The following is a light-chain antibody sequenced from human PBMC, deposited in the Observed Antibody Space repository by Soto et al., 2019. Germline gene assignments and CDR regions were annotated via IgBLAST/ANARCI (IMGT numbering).Light chain of an antibody. Sequence: EIVMTQSPATLSVSPGESATHSCRASQSVSSNLAWYQQKPGQAPRLLIYDASARATGIPARFSGSGSGTEFTLTISSLQSEDFAVYYCQQYNNWLFTFGPGTKVDIK. CDR1: QSVSSN. V-gene: IGKV3-15*01. CDR3: QQYNNWLFT. J-gene: IGKJ3*01. CDR2: DAS.